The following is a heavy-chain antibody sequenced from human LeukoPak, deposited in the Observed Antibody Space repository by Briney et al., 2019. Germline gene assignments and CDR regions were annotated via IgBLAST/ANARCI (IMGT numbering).Heavy chain of an antibody. J-gene: IGHJ6*03. Sequence: GGSLRLSCAASGFTFSSYGMHWVCQAPGKGLEWVAFIRYDGSNKYYADSVKGRFTISRDNSKNTLYLQMNSLRAEDTAVYYCAKAQYSSSIFGYMDVWGKGTTVTVSS. V-gene: IGHV3-30*02. CDR2: IRYDGSNK. D-gene: IGHD6-6*01. CDR3: AKAQYSSSIFGYMDV. CDR1: GFTFSSYG.